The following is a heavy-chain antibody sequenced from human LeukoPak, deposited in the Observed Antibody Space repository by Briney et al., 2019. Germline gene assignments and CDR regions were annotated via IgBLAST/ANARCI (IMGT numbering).Heavy chain of an antibody. J-gene: IGHJ6*02. CDR3: AKGFAGTRYYYGMDV. CDR1: GFTFSSYG. Sequence: GRSLRLSCAASGFTFSSYGMHWVRQAPGKGLEWVAVISYDGSNKYYADSVKGRFTISRDNSKNTLYLQMNSLRAEDTAVYYCAKGFAGTRYYYGMDVWGQGTTVTVSS. D-gene: IGHD6-13*01. CDR2: ISYDGSNK. V-gene: IGHV3-30*18.